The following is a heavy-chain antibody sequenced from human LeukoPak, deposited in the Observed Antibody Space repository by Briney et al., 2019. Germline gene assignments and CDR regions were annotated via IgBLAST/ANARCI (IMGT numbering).Heavy chain of an antibody. V-gene: IGHV3-23*01. CDR2: ISGSGGST. Sequence: PGGSLRLSCAASGFTFSSYAMSWVRQAPGKGLEWVSAISGSGGSTYYADSVKGRFTISRDNSKNTLYLQMNSLRAEDTAVYYCAKLRWSGMAFSWFDPWGQGTLVTVSS. D-gene: IGHD1-14*01. CDR3: AKLRWSGMAFSWFDP. J-gene: IGHJ5*02. CDR1: GFTFSSYA.